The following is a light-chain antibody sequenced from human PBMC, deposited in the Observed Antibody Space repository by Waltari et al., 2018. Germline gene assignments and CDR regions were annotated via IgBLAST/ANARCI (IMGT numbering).Light chain of an antibody. CDR3: NSYTSSRTWV. CDR1: SSDVGGYKY. CDR2: DVS. V-gene: IGLV2-14*03. J-gene: IGLJ3*02. Sequence: QSALTQPASVSGSPGQSITISCTGTSSDVGGYKYVSWYQQHPGKAPKLIIYDVSTRPSGTSSRFSGSKSGNTASLTISGLQAEDEADYYCNSYTSSRTWVFGGGTKLTVL.